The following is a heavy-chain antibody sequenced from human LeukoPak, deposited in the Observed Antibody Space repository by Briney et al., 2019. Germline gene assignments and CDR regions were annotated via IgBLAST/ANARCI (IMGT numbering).Heavy chain of an antibody. Sequence: SETLSLTCTVSGGSISSGSYYWSWIRQPAGKGLEWIGRIYTSGSTNYNPSLKSRVTISVDTSKNQFSLKLSSVTAADTAVYYCVKSSKLRFDPWGQGTLVTVSS. J-gene: IGHJ5*02. CDR1: GGSISSGSYY. V-gene: IGHV4-61*02. CDR2: IYTSGST. CDR3: VKSSKLRFDP. D-gene: IGHD1-1*01.